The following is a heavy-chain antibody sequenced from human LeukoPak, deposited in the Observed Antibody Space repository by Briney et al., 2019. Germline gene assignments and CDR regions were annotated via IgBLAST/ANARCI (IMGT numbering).Heavy chain of an antibody. D-gene: IGHD4-17*01. V-gene: IGHV7-4-1*02. CDR2: INSNTGNP. J-gene: IGHJ4*02. CDR3: ARSNNDGDYLGVGFDY. CDR1: GYTFSSYA. Sequence: ASVKVSCKASGYTFSSYAMNWVRQAPGQGLEWMGWINSNTGNPTYAQGFTGRFVFSLDTSVSTAYLQISSLQAEDTAVYYCARSNNDGDYLGVGFDYWGQGTLVTVSS.